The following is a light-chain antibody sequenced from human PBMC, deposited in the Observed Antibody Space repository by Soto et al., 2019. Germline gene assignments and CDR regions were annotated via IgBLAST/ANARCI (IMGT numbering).Light chain of an antibody. CDR3: HQYDSDRT. J-gene: IGKJ1*01. V-gene: IGKV1-5*01. Sequence: QLTQSPSTLSASVGDRVTITCQASQNIGKWLAWYQQKPGKAPNLLISDASRLESGVPSRFRGRGSGTNFTLAISSLQPDDFATYYCHQYDSDRTFGQGTKVDLK. CDR2: DAS. CDR1: QNIGKW.